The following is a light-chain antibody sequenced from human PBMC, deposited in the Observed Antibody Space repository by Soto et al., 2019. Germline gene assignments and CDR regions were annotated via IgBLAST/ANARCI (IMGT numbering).Light chain of an antibody. CDR2: GAS. Sequence: EILLTQSPSTLSLSPGERATLSCRTSQSVSNNYLAWYQQKPGQAPRLLIYGASSRATGIPDRFSGSGSGTDFTLSISRLEPEDFAVYYCQQYSSLWTVGQGTKVDIK. J-gene: IGKJ1*01. CDR1: QSVSNNY. CDR3: QQYSSLWT. V-gene: IGKV3-20*01.